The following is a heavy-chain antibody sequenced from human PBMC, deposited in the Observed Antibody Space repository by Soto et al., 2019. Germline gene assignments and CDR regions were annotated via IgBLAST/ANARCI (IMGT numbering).Heavy chain of an antibody. J-gene: IGHJ4*02. CDR2: IYHGGRT. Sequence: PSETLSVTCAVSGGSIITSNWWSWVRQPPGKGLEWIGQIYHGGRTNYSPSLKSRVTISLDKSKNQFSLKLTSVTAADTAVYYCARDLDNRRSGWGQGTLVTVSS. CDR3: ARDLDNRRSG. CDR1: GGSIITSNW. V-gene: IGHV4-4*02.